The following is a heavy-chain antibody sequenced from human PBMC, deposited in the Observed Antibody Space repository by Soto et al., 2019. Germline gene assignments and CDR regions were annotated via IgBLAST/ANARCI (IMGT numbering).Heavy chain of an antibody. D-gene: IGHD5-12*01. Sequence: GSLRLSCAASGFTVSSNYMSWVRQAPGKGLGCASVTCSGGSTYYADSVKGRFTISRDNSKNTLYLQMNSLRAEDTAVYYCAKDLEWLRFYFDYWGQGTLVTVSS. CDR1: GFTVSSNY. J-gene: IGHJ4*02. V-gene: IGHV3-53*01. CDR2: TCSGGST. CDR3: AKDLEWLRFYFDY.